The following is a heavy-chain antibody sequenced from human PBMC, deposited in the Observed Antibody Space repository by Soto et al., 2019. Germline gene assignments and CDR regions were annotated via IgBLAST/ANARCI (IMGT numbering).Heavy chain of an antibody. Sequence: GASKVSCKASGYPFPSSDINWVRQATGQGLEWMGWMNTNSGNTDYAQKLQGRVTMTTDTSTSTAYMELRSLGSDDTAVYYCAREGITIFGVVAQNNWFDPWGQGTLVTVSS. CDR1: GYPFPSSD. D-gene: IGHD3-3*01. J-gene: IGHJ5*02. V-gene: IGHV1-8*01. CDR3: AREGITIFGVVAQNNWFDP. CDR2: MNTNSGNT.